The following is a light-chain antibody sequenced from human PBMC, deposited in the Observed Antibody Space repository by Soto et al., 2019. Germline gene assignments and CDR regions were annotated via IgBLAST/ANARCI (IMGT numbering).Light chain of an antibody. Sequence: IVLPQSHGTMSLSPGEREHLSGMSSQSVSNNYLAWYQQKPGQAPRLLIYDASNRATGIPARFSGSGSGTDFTLTISSLEPEDFAVYYCQQRSNWPPTCGKGTQLETK. CDR1: QSVSNNY. V-gene: IGKV3-11*01. CDR2: DAS. CDR3: QQRSNWPPT. J-gene: IGKJ5*01.